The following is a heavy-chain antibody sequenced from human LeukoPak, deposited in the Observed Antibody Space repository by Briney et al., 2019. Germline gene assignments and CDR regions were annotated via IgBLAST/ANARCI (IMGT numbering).Heavy chain of an antibody. CDR1: GYTFTNCA. V-gene: IGHV1-3*01. CDR2: INADNGNT. CDR3: ARTGPISGSGSYSSAHFDY. Sequence: ASVKVSCKASGYTFTNCAIHWVRQAPGQRLEWMGWINADNGNTKYSQKFQGRVTITRDTSVSTAYMELSSLRSEDTAVYYCARTGPISGSGSYSSAHFDYWGQGTLVPVSS. J-gene: IGHJ4*02. D-gene: IGHD3-10*01.